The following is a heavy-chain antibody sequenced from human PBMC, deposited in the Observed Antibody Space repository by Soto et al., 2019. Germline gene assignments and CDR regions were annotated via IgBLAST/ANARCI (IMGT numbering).Heavy chain of an antibody. V-gene: IGHV4-39*01. CDR1: GGSISSNSYY. CDR3: ARLNRNWYYFYY. Sequence: SETLSLTFTVSGGSISSNSYYWGWIRQPPGKGLEWIGNIYYSGNTYYNPSLKSRVTISVDTSKNQFSLKMSSVTAADTAVYYCARLNRNWYYFYYWGQGTPVTVSS. J-gene: IGHJ4*01. CDR2: IYYSGNT.